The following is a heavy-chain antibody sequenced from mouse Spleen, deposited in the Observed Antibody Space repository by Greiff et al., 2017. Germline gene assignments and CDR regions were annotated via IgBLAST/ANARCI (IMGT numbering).Heavy chain of an antibody. CDR1: GYTFTSYW. Sequence: QVQLQQPGAELVKPGASVKLSCKASGYTFTSYWMQWVKQRPGQGLEWIGEIDPSDSYTNYNQKFKGKATLTVDTSSSTAYMQLSSLTSEDSAGYYCARDPLLDYWGQGTTLTGSS. D-gene: IGHD2-1*01. CDR3: ARDPLLDY. CDR2: IDPSDSYT. J-gene: IGHJ2*01. V-gene: IGHV1-50*01.